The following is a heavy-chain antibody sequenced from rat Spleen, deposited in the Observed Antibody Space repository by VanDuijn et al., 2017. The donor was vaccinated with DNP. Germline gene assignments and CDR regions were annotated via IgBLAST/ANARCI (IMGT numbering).Heavy chain of an antibody. D-gene: IGHD4-3*01. J-gene: IGHJ2*01. V-gene: IGHV4-2*01. CDR1: GFNLNDYW. Sequence: EVKLVESGGGPVQPGRSLKLSCAASGFNLNDYWMAWVRQAPGKGLEWIGEINKNSRTINYTPSLKDKFTISRDNAQNTLYLQMDSLRSEDTATYYCVRWNSGHFDYWGQGVMVTVSS. CDR2: INKNSRTI. CDR3: VRWNSGHFDY.